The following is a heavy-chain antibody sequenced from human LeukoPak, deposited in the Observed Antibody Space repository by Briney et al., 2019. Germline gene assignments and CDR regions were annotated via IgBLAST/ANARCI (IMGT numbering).Heavy chain of an antibody. CDR2: ISYDGSNK. CDR3: ARGTYYDFWSGYSYYFDY. V-gene: IGHV3-30-3*01. Sequence: PGGSLRLSCAASGFTFSSYAMHWVRQAPGKGLEWVAVISYDGSNKYYADSVKGRFTISRDNSKNTLYLQMNSLRAEDTAVYYCARGTYYDFWSGYSYYFDYWGQGTLVTVSS. D-gene: IGHD3-3*01. CDR1: GFTFSSYA. J-gene: IGHJ4*02.